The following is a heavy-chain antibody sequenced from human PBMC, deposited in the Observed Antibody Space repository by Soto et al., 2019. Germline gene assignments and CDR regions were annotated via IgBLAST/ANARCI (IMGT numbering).Heavy chain of an antibody. D-gene: IGHD3-22*01. CDR2: IKGQGYDGAI. Sequence: EVQLVESGGGLVKPGGSLRLSCAASGFTFENDWMNWVRQAPGRGLEWVGRIKGQGYDGAIDYATPVKGRSTISRDDSKNTLYLQTNRLKAEDTAVYYFSSGLIVVLPASKPGAYWGQRTMVTVSA. CDR1: GFTFENDW. CDR3: SSGLIVVLPASKPGAY. V-gene: IGHV3-15*07. J-gene: IGHJ4*02.